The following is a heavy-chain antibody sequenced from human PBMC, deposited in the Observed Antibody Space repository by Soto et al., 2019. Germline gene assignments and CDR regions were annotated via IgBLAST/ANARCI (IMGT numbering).Heavy chain of an antibody. J-gene: IGHJ4*02. D-gene: IGHD3-3*01. CDR1: GGSISSYY. V-gene: IGHV4-59*08. CDR3: ARQGFLEWPYY. CDR2: IYYSGST. Sequence: SETLSLTCTVSGGSISSYYWSWIRQPPGKGLEWIGYIYYSGSTNYNPSLKSRVTISVDTSKNQFSLKLSSVTAADTAVYYCARQGFLEWPYYWGQGTLVTVS.